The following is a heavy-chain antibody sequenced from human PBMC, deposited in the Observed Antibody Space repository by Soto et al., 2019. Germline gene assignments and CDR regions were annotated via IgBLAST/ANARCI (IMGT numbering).Heavy chain of an antibody. J-gene: IGHJ6*02. CDR2: INPNSGGT. Sequence: ASVKVSCKASGYTFTGYYMHWVRQAPGQGLEWMGWINPNSGGTNYAQKFQGWVTMTRDTSISTAYMELSRLRSDDTAVYYCARVYCRSTSCYIGYGMDVWGQGTTGTVTS. CDR3: ARVYCRSTSCYIGYGMDV. V-gene: IGHV1-2*04. CDR1: GYTFTGYY. D-gene: IGHD2-2*02.